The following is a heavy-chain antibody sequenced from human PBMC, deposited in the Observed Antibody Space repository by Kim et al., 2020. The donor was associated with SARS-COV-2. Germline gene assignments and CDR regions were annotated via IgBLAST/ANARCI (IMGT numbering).Heavy chain of an antibody. CDR1: GFIFGSYA. CDR3: AKDVEKMAGVVVY. Sequence: GGSLRLSCEASGFIFGSYAMHWVRQAPGKEPEWVSGISGNGGSTNYADSVKGRFTTSRDTSKNPLNLQMLSLRAEDTAIYFCAKDVEKMAGVVVYWG. D-gene: IGHD6-19*01. V-gene: IGHV3-23*01. J-gene: IGHJ6*01. CDR2: ISGNGGST.